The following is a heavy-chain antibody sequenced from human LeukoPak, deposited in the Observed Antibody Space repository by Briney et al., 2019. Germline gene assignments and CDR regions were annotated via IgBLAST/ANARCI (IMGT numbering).Heavy chain of an antibody. CDR1: GFTFTSYA. D-gene: IGHD1-14*01. CDR2: ISHDGRGSKK. J-gene: IGHJ6*03. Sequence: GGSLRLSCAASGFTFTSYAMHWVRQAPGKGLEWVAVISHDGRGSKKYYADSVKGRFTISRDNSKNTVYLQMNSLRGEDTAVYYCARDMTGDYYYMDVWGKGTTVTVSS. CDR3: ARDMTGDYYYMDV. V-gene: IGHV3-30*04.